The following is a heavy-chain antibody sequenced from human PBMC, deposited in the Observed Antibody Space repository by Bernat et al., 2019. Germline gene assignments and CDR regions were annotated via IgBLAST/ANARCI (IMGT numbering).Heavy chain of an antibody. CDR3: AKSSTGSPLRTNWFDP. CDR1: GFTFSSYA. CDR2: ISGSGGST. Sequence: EVQLLESGGGLVQPGGSLRLSCAASGFTFSSYAMSWVRQAPGKGLEWVSAISGSGGSTYYADSVKGRFTISRDNSKNTLYLQMNSLRAEDTAVYYCAKSSTGSPLRTNWFDPWGQGTLVTVSS. V-gene: IGHV3-23*01. J-gene: IGHJ5*02. D-gene: IGHD1-14*01.